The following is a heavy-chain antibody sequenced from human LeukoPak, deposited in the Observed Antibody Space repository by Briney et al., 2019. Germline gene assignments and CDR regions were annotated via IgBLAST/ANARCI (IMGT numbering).Heavy chain of an antibody. CDR1: GFTFSTYW. Sequence: GGSPRLSCAASGFTFSTYWMHWVRQAPGKGLVWVSRIKSDGSTNYADSVKGRFTISRDNAKNTLSLQMNSLRPEDTGVYHCARAPSEIGGYYPEYFRHWGQGTLVTVSS. V-gene: IGHV3-74*01. CDR2: IKSDGST. D-gene: IGHD3-3*01. J-gene: IGHJ1*01. CDR3: ARAPSEIGGYYPEYFRH.